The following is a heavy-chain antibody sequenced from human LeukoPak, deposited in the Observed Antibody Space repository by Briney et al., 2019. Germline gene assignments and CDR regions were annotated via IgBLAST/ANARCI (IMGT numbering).Heavy chain of an antibody. CDR1: GGTFRSYA. CDR2: IIPIFGTA. J-gene: IGHJ5*02. V-gene: IGHV1-69*13. Sequence: ASVKVSCKASGGTFRSYAITWVRQAPGQGLEWMGGIIPIFGTANYARKFQDRVTITADESTSTAYMELSSLRSEDTAVYYCARDVRHRYCSSSRCYWGWLDPWGQGTLVTVSS. CDR3: ARDVRHRYCSSSRCYWGWLDP. D-gene: IGHD2-2*01.